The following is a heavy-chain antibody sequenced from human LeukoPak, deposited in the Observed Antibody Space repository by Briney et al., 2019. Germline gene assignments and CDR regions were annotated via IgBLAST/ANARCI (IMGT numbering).Heavy chain of an antibody. D-gene: IGHD1-26*01. J-gene: IGHJ5*02. CDR2: INSDGSST. Sequence: GGSLRLSCAASGLTFSSYWMHWVRQAPGKGLVWVPRINSDGSSTSYADSVKGRFTISRDNAKNTLYLQMNSLRAEDTAVYYCARESYGGWFDPWGQGTLVTVSS. CDR1: GLTFSSYW. CDR3: ARESYGGWFDP. V-gene: IGHV3-74*01.